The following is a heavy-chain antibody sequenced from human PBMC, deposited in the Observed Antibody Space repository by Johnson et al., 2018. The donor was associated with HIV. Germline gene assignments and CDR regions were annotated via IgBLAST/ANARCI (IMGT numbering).Heavy chain of an antibody. CDR2: VKGETDGATI. CDR1: GFTFSSYW. D-gene: IGHD1-1*01. V-gene: IGHV3-15*01. CDR3: TTGLYWNDAFDI. J-gene: IGHJ3*02. Sequence: VQLVESGGGVVQPGGSLRLSCAASGFTFSSYWMSWVRQAPGKGLEWVGRVKGETDGATIDYAAPVKGRFNISRDGPKNTLYLRMKSLKTEDTGIYYCTTGLYWNDAFDIWGQGTMVSVSS.